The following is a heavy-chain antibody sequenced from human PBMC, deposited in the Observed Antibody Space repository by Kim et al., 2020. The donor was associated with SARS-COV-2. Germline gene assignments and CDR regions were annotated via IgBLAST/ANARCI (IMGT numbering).Heavy chain of an antibody. CDR1: GGSISSSSYY. CDR2: IYYSGST. V-gene: IGHV4-39*07. Sequence: SETLSLTCTVSGGSISSSSYYWGWIRQPPGKGLEWIGSIYYSGSTYYNPSLKSRVTISVDTSKNQFSLKPSSVTAADTAVYYCARGGLSIAAPFDYWGQG. CDR3: ARGGLSIAAPFDY. J-gene: IGHJ4*02. D-gene: IGHD6-6*01.